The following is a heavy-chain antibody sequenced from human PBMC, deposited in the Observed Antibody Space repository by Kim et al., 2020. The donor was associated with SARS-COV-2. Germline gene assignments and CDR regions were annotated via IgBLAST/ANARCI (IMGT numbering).Heavy chain of an antibody. J-gene: IGHJ4*02. CDR2: ISSSSSYI. D-gene: IGHD6-19*01. CDR1: GFTFSDYD. V-gene: IGHV3-11*06. CDR3: ARVRVGEQWPGVYFAY. Sequence: GGSLRLSCAASGFTFSDYDMSWIRQAPGKGLEWVSYISSSSSYINYADSVKGRFTISRDNAKNTLYLQMNSLRAEDTAVYYCARVRVGEQWPGVYFAYCGQRALVTAAS.